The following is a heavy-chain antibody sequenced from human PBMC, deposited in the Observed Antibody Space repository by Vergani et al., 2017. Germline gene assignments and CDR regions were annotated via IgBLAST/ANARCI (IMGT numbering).Heavy chain of an antibody. Sequence: EVQLVESGGGLVKPGGSLRLSCAASGFTFSSYSMTWVRQAPGKGLEWVSSISSSSSYIYYADSVKGRFTISRDNAKNSLYLQMNSLRAEDTAVYYCARAQVDSYYFDYWGQGTLVTVSS. CDR1: GFTFSSYS. J-gene: IGHJ4*02. D-gene: IGHD2-15*01. V-gene: IGHV3-21*01. CDR3: ARAQVDSYYFDY. CDR2: ISSSSSYI.